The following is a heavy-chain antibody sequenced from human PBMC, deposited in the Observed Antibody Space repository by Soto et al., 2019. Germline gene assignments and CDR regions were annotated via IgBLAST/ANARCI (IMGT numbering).Heavy chain of an antibody. D-gene: IGHD3-22*01. CDR3: ARDLRRGLYYDSSGYYGGAFDI. J-gene: IGHJ3*02. V-gene: IGHV4-34*01. CDR2: INHSGST. Sequence: SETLSLTCAVYGGSFIGYYWSWIRQPPGKGLEWIGEINHSGSTNYNPSLKSRVTISVDTSKNQFSLKLSSVTAADTAVYYCARDLRRGLYYDSSGYYGGAFDIWGQGTMVTVSS. CDR1: GGSFIGYY.